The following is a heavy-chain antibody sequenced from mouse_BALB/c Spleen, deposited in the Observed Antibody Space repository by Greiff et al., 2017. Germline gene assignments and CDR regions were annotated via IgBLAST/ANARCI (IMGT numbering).Heavy chain of an antibody. J-gene: IGHJ3*01. Sequence: VKLMESGAGLVKPGASVKLSCKASGYTFTSYYMYWVKQRPGQGLEWIGEINPSNGGTNFNEKFKSKATLTVDKSSSTAYMQLSSLTSEDSAVYYCTREGLGLREGFAYWGQGTLVTVSA. CDR3: TREGLGLREGFAY. V-gene: IGHV1S81*02. CDR1: GYTFTSYY. D-gene: IGHD3-1*01. CDR2: INPSNGGT.